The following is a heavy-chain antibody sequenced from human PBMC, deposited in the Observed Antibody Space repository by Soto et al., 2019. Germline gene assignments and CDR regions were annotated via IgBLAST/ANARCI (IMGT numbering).Heavy chain of an antibody. CDR2: IYWDDDK. D-gene: IGHD3-3*01. Sequence: SGPTLVKPTQTLTLTCTFSGFSLSTSGVGVGWIRQPPGKALEWLALIYWDDDKRYSPSLKSRLTITKDTSKNQVVLTMTNMDPVDTATYYCAHLPAVSLGVWWPFDYWGQGTLVTVSS. CDR3: AHLPAVSLGVWWPFDY. CDR1: GFSLSTSGVG. V-gene: IGHV2-5*02. J-gene: IGHJ4*02.